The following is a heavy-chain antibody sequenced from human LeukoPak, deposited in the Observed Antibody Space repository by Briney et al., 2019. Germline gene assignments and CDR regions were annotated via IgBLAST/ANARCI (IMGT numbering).Heavy chain of an antibody. V-gene: IGHV3-48*03. Sequence: GGSLRLSCAASGFTFSSLEMSWVRQAPGKGLEWASYISSGSGSTIYYADSVKGRFTISRDNAKNSLYLQMNSLRAEDTAVYYCARVGTYGGNYWGQGTLVTVSS. CDR1: GFTFSSLE. CDR3: ARVGTYGGNY. CDR2: ISSGSGSTI. D-gene: IGHD4-23*01. J-gene: IGHJ4*02.